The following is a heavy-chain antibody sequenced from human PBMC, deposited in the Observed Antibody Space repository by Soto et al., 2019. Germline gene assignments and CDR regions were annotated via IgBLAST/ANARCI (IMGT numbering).Heavy chain of an antibody. CDR3: AKDEQGRVGATIPPYYGMDV. Sequence: PGGSLRLSCAASGFTFSSYAMSWVRQAPGKGLEWVSAISGSGGSTYYADSVKGRFTISRDNSKNTLYLQMNSLRAEDTAVYYCAKDEQGRVGATIPPYYGMDVWGQGTTVTVSS. CDR1: GFTFSSYA. J-gene: IGHJ6*02. V-gene: IGHV3-23*01. D-gene: IGHD1-26*01. CDR2: ISGSGGST.